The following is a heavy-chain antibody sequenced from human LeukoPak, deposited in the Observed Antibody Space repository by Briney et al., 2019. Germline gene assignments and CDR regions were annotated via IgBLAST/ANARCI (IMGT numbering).Heavy chain of an antibody. CDR3: ARDSSSWPNWFDP. V-gene: IGHV3-21*01. J-gene: IGHJ5*02. CDR2: ISSSSSYI. D-gene: IGHD6-13*01. Sequence: GGSLRLSCAASGFTFSSYSMNWVRQAPGKGLEWVSSISSSSSYIYYAGSVKGRFTIPRDNAKNSLYLQMNSLRAEDTAVYYCARDSSSWPNWFDPWGQGTLVTVPS. CDR1: GFTFSSYS.